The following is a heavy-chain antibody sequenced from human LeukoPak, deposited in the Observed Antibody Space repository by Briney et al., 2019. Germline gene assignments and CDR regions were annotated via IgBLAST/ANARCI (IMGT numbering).Heavy chain of an antibody. J-gene: IGHJ6*03. Sequence: GGSLRLSCAASGFTFSSYGMHWVRQAPGKGLEWVAFIRYDGSNKYYADSVKGRFTISRGNSKNTLYLQMNSLRAEDTAVYYCAKDQVPYYYYYMDVWGKGTTVTISS. CDR3: AKDQVPYYYYYMDV. V-gene: IGHV3-30*02. CDR1: GFTFSSYG. D-gene: IGHD4/OR15-4a*01. CDR2: IRYDGSNK.